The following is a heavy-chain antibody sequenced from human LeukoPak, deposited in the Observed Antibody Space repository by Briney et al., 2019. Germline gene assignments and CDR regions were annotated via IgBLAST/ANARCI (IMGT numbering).Heavy chain of an antibody. D-gene: IGHD5-18*01. CDR1: GGSISSYY. V-gene: IGHV4-59*01. J-gene: IGHJ4*02. CDR2: IYYSGST. Sequence: SETLSLTCTVSGGSISSYYWSWIRQPPGKGLEWIGYIYYSGSTNYNPSLKSRVTISVGASKNQFSLKLSSVTAADTAVYYCARGHVDTAMVLGYWGQGTLVTVSS. CDR3: ARGHVDTAMVLGY.